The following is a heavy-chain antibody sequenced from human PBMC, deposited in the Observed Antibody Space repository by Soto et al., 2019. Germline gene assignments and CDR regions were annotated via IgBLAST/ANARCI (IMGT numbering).Heavy chain of an antibody. D-gene: IGHD2-2*02. V-gene: IGHV4-4*07. CDR1: GGSISSYY. J-gene: IGHJ6*02. CDR3: ARDSRVVVVPAAIQATPYYYYGMDV. CDR2: VYTSGST. Sequence: SETLSLTCTVSGGSISSYYWSWIRQPAGKGLEWIGRVYTSGSTNYNPSLKSRVTMSVDTSKNQFSLKLNSVTAADTAVYYCARDSRVVVVPAAIQATPYYYYGMDVWGQGTTVTVSS.